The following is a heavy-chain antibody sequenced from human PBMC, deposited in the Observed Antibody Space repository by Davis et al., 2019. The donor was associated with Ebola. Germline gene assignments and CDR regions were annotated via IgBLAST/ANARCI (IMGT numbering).Heavy chain of an antibody. CDR2: ISSSSSYI. Sequence: SCKASGGTFSSYAISWVRQAPGKGLEWVSSISSSSSYIYYADSVKGRFTISRDNAKNSLYLQMNSLRAEDTAVYYCARTLAYCGGDCYCVDYWGQGTLVTVSS. CDR3: ARTLAYCGGDCYCVDY. CDR1: GGTFSSYA. D-gene: IGHD2-21*02. J-gene: IGHJ4*02. V-gene: IGHV3-21*01.